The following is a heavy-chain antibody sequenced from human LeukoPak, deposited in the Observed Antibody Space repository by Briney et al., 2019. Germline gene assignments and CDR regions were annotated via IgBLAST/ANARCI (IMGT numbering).Heavy chain of an antibody. J-gene: IGHJ3*02. D-gene: IGHD1-1*01. Sequence: GGSLRLSCAASGFTFSSYAMHWVRQAPGKGLEWVSVIYSGGSTYYADSVKGRFTISRDNSKNTLYLQMNSLRAEDTAVYYCARDGGPGTTDAFDIWGQGTMVTVSS. CDR1: GFTFSSYA. CDR2: IYSGGST. CDR3: ARDGGPGTTDAFDI. V-gene: IGHV3-53*01.